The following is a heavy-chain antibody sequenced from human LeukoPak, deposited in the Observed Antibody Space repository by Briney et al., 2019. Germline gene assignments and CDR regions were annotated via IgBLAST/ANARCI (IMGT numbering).Heavy chain of an antibody. J-gene: IGHJ3*02. D-gene: IGHD3-22*01. V-gene: IGHV3-21*06. Sequence: GGSLRLSCAASGFTFSFYTINWVRQAPGKGLEWVSSISGSSSYIYYADSVKGRFTISRDNAKSSLYLQMNSLRAEDTAVYYCARGDYDSSGYWNHDAFHIWGQGTTVTVSS. CDR1: GFTFSFYT. CDR3: ARGDYDSSGYWNHDAFHI. CDR2: ISGSSSYI.